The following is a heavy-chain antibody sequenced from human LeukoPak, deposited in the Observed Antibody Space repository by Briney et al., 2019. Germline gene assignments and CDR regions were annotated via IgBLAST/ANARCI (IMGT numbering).Heavy chain of an antibody. CDR3: AVSRIVGAVDVFDM. Sequence: GGSLRLSCAASGFTVSSNYMSWVRQAPGKGLEWVSVIYSGGNTYYADSVKGRFTISRDNSKNTVSLQMNSLRDEDTAVYFCAVSRIVGAVDVFDMWGQGTMVIVSS. D-gene: IGHD1-26*01. CDR2: IYSGGNT. V-gene: IGHV3-66*01. J-gene: IGHJ3*02. CDR1: GFTVSSNY.